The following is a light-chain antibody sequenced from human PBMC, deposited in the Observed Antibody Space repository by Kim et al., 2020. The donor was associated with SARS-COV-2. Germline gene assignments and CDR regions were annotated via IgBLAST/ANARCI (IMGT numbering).Light chain of an antibody. Sequence: PGERASLSCRASQSVSSNLAWYQQKPGQAPRLLIYGASTRATGIPARFSGSGSGTEFTLTISSLQSEDFAVYYCQQYNNWPPMYTFGQGTKLEI. J-gene: IGKJ2*01. CDR1: QSVSSN. CDR3: QQYNNWPPMYT. V-gene: IGKV3-15*01. CDR2: GAS.